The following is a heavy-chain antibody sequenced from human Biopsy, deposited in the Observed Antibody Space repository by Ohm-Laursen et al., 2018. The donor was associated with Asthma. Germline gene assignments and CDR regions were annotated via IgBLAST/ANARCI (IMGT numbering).Heavy chain of an antibody. Sequence: SLRLSCAASGFAFNNSSLSWVRQAQGKGLEWVSSINASGVRTFYADSVKGRFTVSRDSSRNTLYLQMSTLRVEDSAVYFCSKITTDRQKANNWFDPWGQGTLVTVSS. D-gene: IGHD3-22*01. V-gene: IGHV3-23*01. CDR2: INASGVRT. J-gene: IGHJ5*02. CDR3: SKITTDRQKANNWFDP. CDR1: GFAFNNSS.